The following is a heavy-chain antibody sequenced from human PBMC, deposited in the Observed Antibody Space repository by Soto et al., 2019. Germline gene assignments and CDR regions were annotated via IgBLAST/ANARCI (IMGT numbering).Heavy chain of an antibody. CDR3: ARALRSITIFGVVRYYGMDV. Sequence: QVPLVQSGAEVKKPGASVKVSCKASGYTFTGYYMHWVRQAPGQGLEWMGWINPNSGGTNYAQKFQGWVTMTRDTSISTAYMELSRLRSDDTAVYYCARALRSITIFGVVRYYGMDVWGQGTTVTVSS. CDR2: INPNSGGT. D-gene: IGHD3-3*01. CDR1: GYTFTGYY. J-gene: IGHJ6*02. V-gene: IGHV1-2*04.